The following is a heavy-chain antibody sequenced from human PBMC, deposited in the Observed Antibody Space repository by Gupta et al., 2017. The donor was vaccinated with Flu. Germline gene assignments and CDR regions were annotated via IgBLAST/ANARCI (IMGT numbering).Heavy chain of an antibody. CDR2: ISGSGDTT. J-gene: IGHJ2*01. V-gene: IGHV3-23*01. CDR3: ANSRGVVGRSYWYFDL. Sequence: EVQLLESGGGLVQPGGSLRLSCATSGLTFRTFSMSWVRKDPGKGLEWVSVISGSGDTTYYADSVKGRFTISRDNSKNTLYLQVNSLRADDTAVYYCANSRGVVGRSYWYFDLWGRGTRVTVSS. CDR1: GLTFRTFS. D-gene: IGHD3-3*01.